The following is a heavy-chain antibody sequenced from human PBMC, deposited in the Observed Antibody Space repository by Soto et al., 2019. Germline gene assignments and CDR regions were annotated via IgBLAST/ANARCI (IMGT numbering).Heavy chain of an antibody. D-gene: IGHD3-10*01. CDR3: ARGRYYYGSGKYYGMDV. V-gene: IGHV4-59*01. Sequence: QVQLQESGPGLVKPSETLSLTCTVSGGSISSYYWSWIRQPPGKGLEWIGYIYYSGSTNYNPSLKSRVTISVDTSKNQFSLKLSSVTAADTAVYYCARGRYYYGSGKYYGMDVWGQGTTVTVSS. CDR2: IYYSGST. J-gene: IGHJ6*02. CDR1: GGSISSYY.